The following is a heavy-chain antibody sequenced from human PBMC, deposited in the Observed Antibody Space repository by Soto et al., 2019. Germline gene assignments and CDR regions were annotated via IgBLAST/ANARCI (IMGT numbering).Heavy chain of an antibody. CDR2: IGTAGDT. CDR3: ARERKRDDRDYYGSGSYYNGDAFDI. D-gene: IGHD3-10*01. Sequence: GGSLRLSCTASGSTFSSYDMHWVRQATGKGLEWVSAIGTAGDTYYPGSVKGRFTISRENAKNSLYLQMNSLRAGDTAVYYCARERKRDDRDYYGSGSYYNGDAFDIWGQGTMVTVSS. V-gene: IGHV3-13*01. J-gene: IGHJ3*02. CDR1: GSTFSSYD.